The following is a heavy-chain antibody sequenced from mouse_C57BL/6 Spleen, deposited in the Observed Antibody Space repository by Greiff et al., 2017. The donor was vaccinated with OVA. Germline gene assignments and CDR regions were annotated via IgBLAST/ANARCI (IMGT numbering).Heavy chain of an antibody. CDR2: INPGSGYT. CDR3: DSRGSSHYWYFDV. D-gene: IGHD1-1*01. CDR1: GYTFTSYW. V-gene: IGHV1-7*01. Sequence: QVQLQQSGAELVKPGASVKLSCKASGYTFTSYWMHWVKQRPGQGLEWIGYINPGSGYTKYNQKFQDKATLTADTSSNTAYMQQSSLTYDDSAVYDGDSRGSSHYWYFDVWGTGTTVTVSS. J-gene: IGHJ1*03.